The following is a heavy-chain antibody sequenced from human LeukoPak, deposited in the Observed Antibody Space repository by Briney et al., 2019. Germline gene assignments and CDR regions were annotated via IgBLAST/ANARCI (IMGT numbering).Heavy chain of an antibody. D-gene: IGHD2-15*01. CDR2: INPSGGST. CDR3: ARDRYCSGGSCYSSRRYGMDV. Sequence: GASVKVSCKASGYTFTSYYMHWVRQAPGQGLEWMGIINPSGGSTSYAQKFQGRVTMTRDTSTSTVYMELSSLRSEDTAVYYCARDRYCSGGSCYSSRRYGMDVWGQGTTVTVSS. J-gene: IGHJ6*02. V-gene: IGHV1-46*01. CDR1: GYTFTSYY.